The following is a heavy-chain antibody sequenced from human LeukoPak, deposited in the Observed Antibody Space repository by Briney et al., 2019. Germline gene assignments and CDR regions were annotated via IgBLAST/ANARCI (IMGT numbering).Heavy chain of an antibody. CDR2: ISSSGSTI. CDR1: GFTFSSYE. V-gene: IGHV3-48*03. Sequence: GGALRLSCAASGFTFSSYEMNWVRQAPWKGLEWVSYISSSGSTIYYADSVKGRFTISRDNAKNSLYLQMNSLRAEDTAVYYCAREGFRNSVDYWGQGTLVTVSS. J-gene: IGHJ4*02. D-gene: IGHD1-26*01. CDR3: AREGFRNSVDY.